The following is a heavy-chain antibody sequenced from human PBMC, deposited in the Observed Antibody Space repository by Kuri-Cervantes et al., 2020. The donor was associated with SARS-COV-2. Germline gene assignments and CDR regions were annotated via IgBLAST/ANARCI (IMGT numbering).Heavy chain of an antibody. Sequence: GGSLRLSCAASGFTVSSNYMSWVRQAPGKGLEWVSVIYSCGSTYYADSVKGRFTISRDNSKNTLYLQMNSLRAEDTAVYYCAKAFYDSSGFLEYWGQGTLVAVSS. CDR3: AKAFYDSSGFLEY. D-gene: IGHD3-22*01. V-gene: IGHV3-66*03. CDR1: GFTVSSNY. CDR2: IYSCGST. J-gene: IGHJ4*02.